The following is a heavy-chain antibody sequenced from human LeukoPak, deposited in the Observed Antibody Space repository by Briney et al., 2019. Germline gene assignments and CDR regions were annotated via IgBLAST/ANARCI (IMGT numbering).Heavy chain of an antibody. CDR1: GFTFSNYS. CDR3: ARGIPDIVVVPAANY. CDR2: ISSSSSYI. Sequence: GGSLRLSCAASGFTFSNYSMNWVRQAPGKGLEWASSISSSSSYIYYADSVKGRFTISRDNAKNSLYLQMNSLRAEDTAVYYCARGIPDIVVVPAANYWGQGTLVTVSS. J-gene: IGHJ4*02. V-gene: IGHV3-21*01. D-gene: IGHD2-2*01.